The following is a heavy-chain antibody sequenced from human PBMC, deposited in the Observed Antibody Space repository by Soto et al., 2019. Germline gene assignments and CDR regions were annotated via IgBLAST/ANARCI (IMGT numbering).Heavy chain of an antibody. D-gene: IGHD1-1*01. V-gene: IGHV4-30-2*01. CDR2: IYHSGTT. CDR1: GGSISSGGYC. Sequence: SETLSLTCAVSGGSISSGGYCWSWIRQPPGKGLEWIGYIYHSGTTYYNPSLKSRVTMSVDISKNQFSLKLSSVTAADTAVYYCASVPLGNIYYYGMDVWGQGTTVTVSS. J-gene: IGHJ6*02. CDR3: ASVPLGNIYYYGMDV.